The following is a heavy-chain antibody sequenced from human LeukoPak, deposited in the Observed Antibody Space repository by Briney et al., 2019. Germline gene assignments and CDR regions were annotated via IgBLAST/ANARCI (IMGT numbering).Heavy chain of an antibody. CDR1: GFTFSSYA. J-gene: IGHJ4*02. D-gene: IGHD6-19*01. Sequence: GGSLRLSCAASGFTFSSYAMNWVRQAPGKGLEWVSTISVSGGSAYYADSVKGRFTISRDNSKNTLYLQMNSLRAEDTAVYYCAKDHSIAVADDFDYWGQGTLVTVSS. CDR2: ISVSGGSA. V-gene: IGHV3-23*01. CDR3: AKDHSIAVADDFDY.